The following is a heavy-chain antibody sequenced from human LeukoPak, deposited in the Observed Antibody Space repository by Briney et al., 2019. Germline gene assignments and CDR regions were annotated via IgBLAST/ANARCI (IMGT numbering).Heavy chain of an antibody. Sequence: SETLSLTCAVYGGSFSGYYWSWIRQPPGKGLEWIGEINHSGSTNYNPSLKSRVTISVDTSKNQFSLKLCSVTAADTAVHYCARGGSGWYSYYYYMDVWGKGTTVTVSS. J-gene: IGHJ6*03. D-gene: IGHD6-19*01. CDR1: GGSFSGYY. V-gene: IGHV4-34*01. CDR2: INHSGST. CDR3: ARGGSGWYSYYYYMDV.